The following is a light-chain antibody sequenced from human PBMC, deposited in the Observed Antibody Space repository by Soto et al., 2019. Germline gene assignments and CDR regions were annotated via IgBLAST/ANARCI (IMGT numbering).Light chain of an antibody. J-gene: IGKJ1*01. CDR1: QSVSSSY. Sequence: EIVLTQSPGTLSLSPGERATLSCRASQSVSSSYLAWYQQKPGQAPRLLIYGASSRATGIPDRFSGSGSGKDFTLTISRLEPEDFAVYYCQHYGSSRTFGQGTKVEIK. CDR2: GAS. CDR3: QHYGSSRT. V-gene: IGKV3-20*01.